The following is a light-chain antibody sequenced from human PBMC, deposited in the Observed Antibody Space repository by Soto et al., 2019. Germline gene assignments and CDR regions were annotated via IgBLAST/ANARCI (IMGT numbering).Light chain of an antibody. V-gene: IGLV1-44*01. CDR2: DNN. CDR3: ATWDGSLPAEV. CDR1: GANIGSNT. Sequence: QSVLTQPPSASGTPGQRVSISCSASGANIGSNTVNWYQQLPGTAPKLLIYDNNKRPSGIPDRFSGSKSGTSGTLDITGLQTGDEADYYCATWDGSLPAEVFGGGTKVTVL. J-gene: IGLJ2*01.